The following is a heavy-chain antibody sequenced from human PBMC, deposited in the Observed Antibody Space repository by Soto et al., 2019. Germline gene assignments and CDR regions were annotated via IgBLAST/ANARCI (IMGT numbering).Heavy chain of an antibody. Sequence: EVQLVESGGGLIQPGGSLRLSCEASGFTFSDYSMHWVRQAPGKGLVWVSRIKSDGISTKYADSVKGRFTISRDNAKNTLYLQMSSLRVEDRAVYYCARDDSSGYYYYGMDVWGQGTTVTVSS. J-gene: IGHJ6*02. CDR3: ARDDSSGYYYYGMDV. CDR1: GFTFSDYS. V-gene: IGHV3-74*03. D-gene: IGHD3-22*01. CDR2: IKSDGIST.